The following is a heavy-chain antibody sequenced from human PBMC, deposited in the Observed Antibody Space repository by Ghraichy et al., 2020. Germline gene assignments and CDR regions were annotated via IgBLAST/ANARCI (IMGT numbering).Heavy chain of an antibody. CDR3: AHIGLYGSGWYEYFQH. V-gene: IGHV2-5*01. CDR1: GFSLSTSGVG. CDR2: IYWNDDK. J-gene: IGHJ1*01. D-gene: IGHD6-19*01. Sequence: SGPTLVKPTQTLTLTCTFSGFSLSTSGVGVGWIRQPPGKALEWLALIYWNDDKRYSPSLKSRLTITKDTSKNQVVLTMTNMDPVDTATYYCAHIGLYGSGWYEYFQHWCQGTLVTVSS.